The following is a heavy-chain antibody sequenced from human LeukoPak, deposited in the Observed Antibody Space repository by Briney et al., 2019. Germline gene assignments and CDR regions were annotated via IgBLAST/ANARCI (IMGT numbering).Heavy chain of an antibody. D-gene: IGHD2-8*01. CDR3: AGLGYCTNGVCKTDY. Sequence: SETLSLTCTVSGGSISSYYWSWIRQPPGKGLEWIGYIYYSGSTNYNPSLKSRVTISLDTSKNQFSLKLSSVTAADAAVYYCAGLGYCTNGVCKTDYWGQGTLVTVSS. J-gene: IGHJ4*02. CDR2: IYYSGST. CDR1: GGSISSYY. V-gene: IGHV4-59*01.